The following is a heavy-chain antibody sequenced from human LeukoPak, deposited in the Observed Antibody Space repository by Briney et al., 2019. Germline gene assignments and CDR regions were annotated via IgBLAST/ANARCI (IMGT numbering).Heavy chain of an antibody. V-gene: IGHV3-23*01. CDR1: GFTFSSYA. CDR2: ISGSGGST. Sequence: GGSLRLSCAASGFTFSSYAMSWVRQAPGKGLEWVSAISGSGGSTYYADSVKGRFTISRDNSKNTLYLQMNSLRAEDTAVYYCAKLPATLYYYDSSGHTFDYWGQGTPVTVSS. CDR3: AKLPATLYYYDSSGHTFDY. J-gene: IGHJ4*02. D-gene: IGHD3-22*01.